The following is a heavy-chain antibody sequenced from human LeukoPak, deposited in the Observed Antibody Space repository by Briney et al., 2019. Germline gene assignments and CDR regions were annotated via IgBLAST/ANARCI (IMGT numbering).Heavy chain of an antibody. CDR2: INPSGGST. D-gene: IGHD5-24*01. V-gene: IGHV1-46*01. J-gene: IGHJ5*02. CDR1: GYTFTSYY. CDR3: ARDNSVRDEAWWFNR. Sequence: ASVKVSRKASGYTFTSYYMHWVRQAPGQGLEWMGIINPSGGSTSYAQKFQGRVTMTRDMSTSTVYMELSSLRSEDTAVYYCARDNSVRDEAWWFNRWGQGTLVTVSS.